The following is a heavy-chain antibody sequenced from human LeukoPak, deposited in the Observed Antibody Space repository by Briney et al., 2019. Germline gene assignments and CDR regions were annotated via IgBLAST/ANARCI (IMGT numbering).Heavy chain of an antibody. D-gene: IGHD3-10*01. V-gene: IGHV1-69*13. CDR1: GGTFSSYA. J-gene: IGHJ4*02. CDR2: IIPIFGTA. CDR3: ARGRYYYGSGSYYPYDY. Sequence: SVKVSCKASGGTFSSYAISWVRQAPGQGLEWMGGIIPIFGTANYAQKCQGRVTITADESTSTAYMELSSLRSEDTAVYYCARGRYYYGSGSYYPYDYWGQGTLATVSS.